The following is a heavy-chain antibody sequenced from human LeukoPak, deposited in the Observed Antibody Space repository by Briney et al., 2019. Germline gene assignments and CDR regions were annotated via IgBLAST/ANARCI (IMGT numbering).Heavy chain of an antibody. CDR3: ARGPITMIVVAMVGAFDI. CDR2: IYHSGST. D-gene: IGHD3-22*01. J-gene: IGHJ3*02. CDR1: GGSISSGGYS. Sequence: PSETLSLTCAVSGGSISSGGYSWSWIRQPPGKGLEWIGYIYHSGSTYYNPSLKSRVTISVGRSKNQFSLKLSSVTAADTAVYYCARGPITMIVVAMVGAFDIWGQGTMVTVSS. V-gene: IGHV4-30-2*01.